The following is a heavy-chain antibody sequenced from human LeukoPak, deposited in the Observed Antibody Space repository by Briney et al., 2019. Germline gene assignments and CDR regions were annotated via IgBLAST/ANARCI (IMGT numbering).Heavy chain of an antibody. V-gene: IGHV4-4*02. Sequence: SETLSLTCAVSGGSISSSNWWSWVRQPPGKGLEWIGEIYHSGSTNYNPSLKSRVTISVDTSKNQFSLKLSSVTAADTAVYYCARGRQYSSSWYPFDYWGQGTLVTVSS. CDR1: GGSISSSNW. CDR2: IYHSGST. D-gene: IGHD6-13*01. CDR3: ARGRQYSSSWYPFDY. J-gene: IGHJ4*02.